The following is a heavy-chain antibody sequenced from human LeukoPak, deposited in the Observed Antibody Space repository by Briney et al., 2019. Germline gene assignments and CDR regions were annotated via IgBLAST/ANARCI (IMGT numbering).Heavy chain of an antibody. Sequence: SETLSLTCTVSGGSISSYYWSWIRQPPGKGLEWIGYIYYSGSTNYNPSLKSRVTISVDTSKNQFSLKLSSVTAAYTAVYYCARGAPADFWSGNYYFDYWGQGTLVTVSS. CDR3: ARGAPADFWSGNYYFDY. CDR2: IYYSGST. CDR1: GGSISSYY. J-gene: IGHJ4*02. V-gene: IGHV4-59*08. D-gene: IGHD3-3*01.